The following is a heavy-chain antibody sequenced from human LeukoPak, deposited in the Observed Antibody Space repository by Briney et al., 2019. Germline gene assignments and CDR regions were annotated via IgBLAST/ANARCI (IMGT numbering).Heavy chain of an antibody. V-gene: IGHV3-7*01. Sequence: GGSLRLSCAASGFTFSGYWMSWVRQAPGKGLEWVANIKRDGSEKYYVDSVKGRFTISRDNAKNSLYLHMNSLRAEDTAVYYCARDSTYYYDSGSSGPHYFDNWGQGTLVTVSS. D-gene: IGHD3-10*01. CDR3: ARDSTYYYDSGSSGPHYFDN. J-gene: IGHJ4*02. CDR2: IKRDGSEK. CDR1: GFTFSGYW.